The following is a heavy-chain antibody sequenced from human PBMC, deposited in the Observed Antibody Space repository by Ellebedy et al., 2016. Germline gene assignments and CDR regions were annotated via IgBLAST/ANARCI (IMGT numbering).Heavy chain of an antibody. CDR1: GYTFSTYG. Sequence: ASVKVSXXASGYTFSTYGVSWVRQAPGQGLEWMGWINAYNGNTNYAQILQGRVTMTTDTSTSTAYMELRSLRSDDTAVYYCARSLGFCTETSCLRDFDSWGQGTLVTVSS. J-gene: IGHJ4*02. D-gene: IGHD2-2*01. CDR2: INAYNGNT. V-gene: IGHV1-18*01. CDR3: ARSLGFCTETSCLRDFDS.